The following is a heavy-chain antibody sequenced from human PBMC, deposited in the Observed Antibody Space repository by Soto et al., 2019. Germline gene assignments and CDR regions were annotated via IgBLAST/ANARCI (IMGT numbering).Heavy chain of an antibody. J-gene: IGHJ4*02. CDR1: GFTFSSYA. CDR2: ISGSGGST. V-gene: IGHV3-23*01. D-gene: IGHD6-19*01. Sequence: GGSLRLSCAASGFTFSSYAMSWVRQAPEKGLEWVSAISGSGGSTYYADSVKGRSTISRDNSRDTLFLQMNSLTADDTAVYYCAKATTNGGWFNPFDSWGQGALVTVSS. CDR3: AKATTNGGWFNPFDS.